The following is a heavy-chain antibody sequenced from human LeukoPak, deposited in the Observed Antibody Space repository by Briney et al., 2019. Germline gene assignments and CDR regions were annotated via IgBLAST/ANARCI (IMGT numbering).Heavy chain of an antibody. Sequence: KPSETLSLTCTVSLDSTTSNFWSWVRQPPGKGLEWIGEIHRSGSPNYNPSLQSRVTISIDRSRNQIALELSSVTAADTAVYYCARVAVWGVPAASYGDPDAFDIWGQGTMVTVSS. CDR3: ARVAVWGVPAASYGDPDAFDI. V-gene: IGHV4-4*02. CDR2: IHRSGSP. D-gene: IGHD2-2*01. CDR1: LDSTTSNF. J-gene: IGHJ3*02.